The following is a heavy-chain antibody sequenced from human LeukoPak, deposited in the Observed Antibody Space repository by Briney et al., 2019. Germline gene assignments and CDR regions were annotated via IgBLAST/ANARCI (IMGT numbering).Heavy chain of an antibody. D-gene: IGHD6-19*01. CDR2: ICYSGNT. V-gene: IGHV4-39*01. CDR1: GGAISSSSYY. Sequence: SETLSLTCTVSGGAISSSSYYWAWIRQPPGKGLEWIGSICYSGNTYDNPSLKSRVTISVDTSKNHFSLKLRFVTAADTAVYYCARHARGQWLVGYFQHWGQGTLVTVSS. CDR3: ARHARGQWLVGYFQH. J-gene: IGHJ1*01.